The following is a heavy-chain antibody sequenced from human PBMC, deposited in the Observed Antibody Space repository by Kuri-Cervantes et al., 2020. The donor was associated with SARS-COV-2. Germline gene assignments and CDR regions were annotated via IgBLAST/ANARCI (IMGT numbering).Heavy chain of an antibody. D-gene: IGHD6-13*01. CDR3: AKELNEGYSSSWYFDY. CDR2: ISGSGGSI. V-gene: IGHV3-23*01. J-gene: IGHJ4*02. CDR1: GFTFRTYA. Sequence: GESLKISCAASGFTFRTYAMSWVRQAPGKGLEWVSTISGSGGSIDYAVSVKGRFTISRDNSKNTLYLQTNSLRAEDTAVYYCAKELNEGYSSSWYFDYWGQGTLVTVSS.